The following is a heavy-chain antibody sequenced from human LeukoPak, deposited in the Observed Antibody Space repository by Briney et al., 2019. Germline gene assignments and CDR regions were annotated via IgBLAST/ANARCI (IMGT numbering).Heavy chain of an antibody. CDR1: GFTFTTSA. CDR3: AADLLPTDPYNWFDP. V-gene: IGHV1-58*01. CDR2: IVVGSGYT. D-gene: IGHD2-2*01. J-gene: IGHJ5*02. Sequence: SVKVSCKASGFTFTTSAVHWVRQARGQRLEWIGWIVVGSGYTNFARSFQERVTFTRDMSTGTAYMGLSSLRSEDTAVYYCAADLLPTDPYNWFDPWGQGSLVTVSS.